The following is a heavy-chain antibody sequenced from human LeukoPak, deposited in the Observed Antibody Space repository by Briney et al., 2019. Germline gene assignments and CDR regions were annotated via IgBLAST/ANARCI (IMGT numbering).Heavy chain of an antibody. D-gene: IGHD3-22*01. CDR3: ARDSSGTHSHFDY. CDR1: GFTFSDYY. CDR2: ISSTSTYT. V-gene: IGHV3-11*05. Sequence: GGSLRLSCAASGFTFSDYYMSWIRQAPGKGLEWVSYISSTSTYTNYADSVKGRFTISRDNAKNSLYLQMNSVRAEHTAVYYCARDSSGTHSHFDYWGQGALVTVSS. J-gene: IGHJ4*02.